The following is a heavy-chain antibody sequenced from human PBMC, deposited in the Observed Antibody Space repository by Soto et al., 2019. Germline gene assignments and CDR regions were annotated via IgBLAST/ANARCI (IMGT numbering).Heavy chain of an antibody. D-gene: IGHD6-6*01. CDR2: IYYSGST. Sequence: PSETLSLTCTVSGGSISSSSYYWGWIRQPPGKGLEWIGSIYYSGSTYYSPSLKSRVTISVDTSKNQFFLKLSSVTAADTAVYYCAHSIAGGSYYNYWGQGTLVTVAS. CDR3: AHSIAGGSYYNY. J-gene: IGHJ4*02. V-gene: IGHV4-39*01. CDR1: GGSISSSSYY.